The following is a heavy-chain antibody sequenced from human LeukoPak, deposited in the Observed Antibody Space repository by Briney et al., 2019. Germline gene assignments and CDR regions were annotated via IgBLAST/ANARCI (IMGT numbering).Heavy chain of an antibody. CDR3: ARVVPAGGWFDP. J-gene: IGHJ5*02. CDR1: GGSISSYY. CDR2: IYYSGST. V-gene: IGHV4-59*01. Sequence: SETLSLTCTVSGGSISSYYWSWIRQPPGKGLEWIGYIYYSGSTNYNPSLKSRVTISVDTSKNQFSLKLSSATAADTAVYYCARVVPAGGWFDPWGQGTLVTVSS. D-gene: IGHD2-2*01.